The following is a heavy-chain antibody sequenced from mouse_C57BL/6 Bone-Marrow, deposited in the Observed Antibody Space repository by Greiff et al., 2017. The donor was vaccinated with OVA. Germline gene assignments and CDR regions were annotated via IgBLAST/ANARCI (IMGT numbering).Heavy chain of an antibody. CDR3: TAITTVVADFDY. V-gene: IGHV6-6*01. CDR2: IRNKANNHAT. CDR1: GFTFSDAW. J-gene: IGHJ2*01. D-gene: IGHD1-1*01. Sequence: EVQLVESGGGLVQPGGSMKLSCAASGFTFSDAWMDWVRQSPEKGLEWVAEIRNKANNHATYYAESVKGRFTISRDDSKSSVYLQMNSLRAEDTGIYYCTAITTVVADFDYWGQGTTLTVSS.